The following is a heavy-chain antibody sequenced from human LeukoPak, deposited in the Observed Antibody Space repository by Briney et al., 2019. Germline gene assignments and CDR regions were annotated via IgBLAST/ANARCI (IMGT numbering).Heavy chain of an antibody. CDR1: GASISSVSYY. J-gene: IGHJ4*02. CDR3: ARLSIPTSSYDSSGSYYYFDY. CDR2: INYSGNI. V-gene: IGHV4-39*01. D-gene: IGHD3-22*01. Sequence: SQTLSLTFTVSGASISSVSYYWGWIRQPPGKGLEWIGSINYSGNIYYTPSLKSRVTISVDTSKNQFSLKLSSVTAADTAIYYCARLSIPTSSYDSSGSYYYFDYWGQGTLVTVSS.